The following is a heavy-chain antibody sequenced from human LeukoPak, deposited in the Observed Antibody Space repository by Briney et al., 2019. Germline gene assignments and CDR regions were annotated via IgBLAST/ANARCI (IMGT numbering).Heavy chain of an antibody. V-gene: IGHV3-66*02. CDR1: GFTVSSNY. CDR2: IYSGGST. J-gene: IGHJ6*03. D-gene: IGHD2-2*01. CDR3: ARPTVVVPAHYYYYMDV. Sequence: PGGSLRLSCAASGFTVSSNYMSWVRQAPGKGLEWVSVIYSGGSTYYADSVKGRFTISRDNSKNTLYLQMNSLRAEDTAVYYCARPTVVVPAHYYYYMDVWGKGTTVTVS.